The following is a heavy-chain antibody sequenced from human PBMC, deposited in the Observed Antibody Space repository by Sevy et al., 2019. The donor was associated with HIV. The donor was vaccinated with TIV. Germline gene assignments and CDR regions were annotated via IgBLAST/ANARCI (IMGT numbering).Heavy chain of an antibody. CDR2: INPNSGGT. J-gene: IGHJ5*02. CDR3: ARDSSVLLWFGEGLSNWFDP. Sequence: ASVKVSCKASGYTFTGYYMHWVRQAPGQGLEWMGWINPNSGGTNYAQKFQGRVTMTRDTSISTAYMELSRLRSDDTAGYYCARDSSVLLWFGEGLSNWFDPWGQGTLVTVSS. V-gene: IGHV1-2*02. D-gene: IGHD3-10*01. CDR1: GYTFTGYY.